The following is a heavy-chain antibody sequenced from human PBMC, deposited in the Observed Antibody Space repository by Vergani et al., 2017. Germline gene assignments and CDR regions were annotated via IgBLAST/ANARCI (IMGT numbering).Heavy chain of an antibody. CDR1: GFIFQNYT. CDR2: VRNKEDGGTP. Sequence: VNLVGSGGGVVQPGRSLRLSCATYGFIFQNYTMHWVRQAPGKGLEWVGFVRNKEDGGTPEHAASVKGRFTISRDDSKAIAYLQMNSLKTEDTAVYYCTTGFPGSSWSTYWGQGTLVTVSS. V-gene: IGHV3-49*04. CDR3: TTGFPGSSWSTY. J-gene: IGHJ4*01. D-gene: IGHD6-13*01.